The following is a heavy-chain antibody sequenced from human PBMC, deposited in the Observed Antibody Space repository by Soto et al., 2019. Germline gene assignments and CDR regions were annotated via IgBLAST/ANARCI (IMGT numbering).Heavy chain of an antibody. CDR3: ARVFGEAYNWFDP. CDR2: IYYSGST. J-gene: IGHJ5*02. CDR1: GGSISSGGYY. D-gene: IGHD3-10*01. V-gene: IGHV4-31*03. Sequence: PSETLSLTCTVSGGSISSGGYYWSWIRQHPGKGLEWIGYIYYSGSTYYNPSLKSRVTISVDTSKNQFSLKLSSVTAADTAVYYCARVFGEAYNWFDPWGQGTLVTV.